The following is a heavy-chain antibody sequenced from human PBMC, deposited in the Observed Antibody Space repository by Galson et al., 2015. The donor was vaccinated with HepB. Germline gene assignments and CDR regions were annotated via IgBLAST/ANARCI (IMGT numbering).Heavy chain of an antibody. D-gene: IGHD2-2*01. CDR1: GYTFTRYY. Sequence: SVKVSCKASGYTFTRYYMHWVRQAPGQGLEWMGIINPSGGSTSYAQKFQGRVTMTRDTSTSTVYMELSSLRSEDTAVYYCARVRCSSTSCPGNWFDPWGQGTLVTVSS. CDR2: INPSGGST. CDR3: ARVRCSSTSCPGNWFDP. J-gene: IGHJ5*02. V-gene: IGHV1-46*01.